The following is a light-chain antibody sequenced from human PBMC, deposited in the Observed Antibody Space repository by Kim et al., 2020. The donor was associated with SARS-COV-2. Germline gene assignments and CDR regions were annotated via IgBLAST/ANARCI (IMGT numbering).Light chain of an antibody. V-gene: IGKV3-15*01. CDR2: GAS. Sequence: EIVVTQSPDTLSVSPGERATLSCRASQSVISSLAWYQQKPGQAPRLLIFGASTRATGIPARFSGSGSGTEFTLTISSLQSEDFALYYCQQYNDWPYTFGQGTKLEI. CDR3: QQYNDWPYT. J-gene: IGKJ2*01. CDR1: QSVISS.